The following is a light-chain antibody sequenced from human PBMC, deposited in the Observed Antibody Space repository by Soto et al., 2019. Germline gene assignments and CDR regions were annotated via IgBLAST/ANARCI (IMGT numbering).Light chain of an antibody. J-gene: IGLJ1*01. CDR3: QSYDNSLSVYV. CDR1: SSNIGAGYV. CDR2: ANT. Sequence: QSVLTQPPSVSGAPGQRVTISCTGSSSNIGAGYVVNWYQQLPGSAPKLLIYANTNRPSGVPDRFSGSKSGTSASLAITGLHAEDEADYYCQSYDNSLSVYVFGTGTKVTVL. V-gene: IGLV1-40*01.